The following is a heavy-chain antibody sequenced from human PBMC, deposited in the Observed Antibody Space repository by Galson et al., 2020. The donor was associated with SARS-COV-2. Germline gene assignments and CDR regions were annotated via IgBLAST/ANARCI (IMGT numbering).Heavy chain of an antibody. CDR1: GFTFSSYS. Sequence: GGSLRLSCAASGFTFSSYSMNWVRQAPGKGLEWVSSISSSSYIYYADSVKGRFTISRDNAKNSLYLQMNSLRAEDTAVYYCARGRYYYDSSGPPDYWGQGTLVTVSS. J-gene: IGHJ4*02. V-gene: IGHV3-21*01. CDR2: ISSSSYI. D-gene: IGHD3-22*01. CDR3: ARGRYYYDSSGPPDY.